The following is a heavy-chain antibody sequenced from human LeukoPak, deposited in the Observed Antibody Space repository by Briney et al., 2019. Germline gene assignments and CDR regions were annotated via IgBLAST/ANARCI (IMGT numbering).Heavy chain of an antibody. D-gene: IGHD3-22*01. J-gene: IGHJ4*02. CDR1: GYTFTSYY. CDR3: ARDAKYYYDSSGYYPFDY. V-gene: IGHV1-46*01. CDR2: INPSGGST. Sequence: ASVKVSCKASGYTFTSYYMHWVRQAPGQGLEWMGIINPSGGSTSYAQKLQGRVTMTTDTSTSTAYMELRSLRSDDTAVYYCARDAKYYYDSSGYYPFDYWGQGTLVTVSS.